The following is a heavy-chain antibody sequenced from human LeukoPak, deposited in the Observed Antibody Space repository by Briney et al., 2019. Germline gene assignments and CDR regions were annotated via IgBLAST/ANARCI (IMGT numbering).Heavy chain of an antibody. V-gene: IGHV3-74*01. Sequence: GGSLRLSCVGSGGFTFSSYWMHWVRQAPGKGLVWVSRINADGSSTSYADSVKGRFTISRDNAKNTLYLQMNSLRAEDTAVYYCASIWTDKQGYWGQGTLVTVSS. J-gene: IGHJ4*02. D-gene: IGHD1-1*01. CDR1: GGFTFSSYW. CDR2: INADGSST. CDR3: ASIWTDKQGY.